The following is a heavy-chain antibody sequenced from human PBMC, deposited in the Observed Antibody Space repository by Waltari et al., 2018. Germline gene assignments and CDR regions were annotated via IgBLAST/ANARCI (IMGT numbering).Heavy chain of an antibody. V-gene: IGHV4-39*01. CDR2: IYYSGST. Sequence: QLQLQESGPGLVKPSETLSLTCTVSGGSISSSSYYWGWIRQPPGTGLEWIGIIYYSGSTYYSPSIKSRVTISVDTSKNQFALKLSSVTAADTAVYYCARGTVVSSGGMDVWGQGTTVTVSS. CDR3: ARGTVVSSGGMDV. CDR1: GGSISSSSYY. D-gene: IGHD4-17*01. J-gene: IGHJ6*02.